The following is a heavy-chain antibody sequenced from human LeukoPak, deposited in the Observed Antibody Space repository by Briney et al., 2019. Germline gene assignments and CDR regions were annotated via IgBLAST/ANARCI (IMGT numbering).Heavy chain of an antibody. CDR2: INPSGGST. CDR3: VNGPTSNHYFYYFDY. CDR1: GCTFTSYY. J-gene: IGHJ4*02. D-gene: IGHD3-3*01. Sequence: ASVKVSCKASGCTFTSYYMHWVRQAPGQGLEWMGIINPSGGSTSYAQKFQGRVTMTRDTSTSTVYMELSSLRSEDTAVYYCVNGPTSNHYFYYFDYWGQGTLVTVSS. V-gene: IGHV1-46*01.